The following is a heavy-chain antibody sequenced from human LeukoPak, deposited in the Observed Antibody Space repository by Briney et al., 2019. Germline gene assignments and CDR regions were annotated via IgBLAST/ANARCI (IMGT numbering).Heavy chain of an antibody. D-gene: IGHD3-22*01. CDR1: GYSFTDYY. CDR2: IDPRDSYT. V-gene: IGHV5-10-1*01. J-gene: IGHJ6*02. CDR3: ARQGVMTSYSYALDV. Sequence: EESLRISCKGSGYSFTDYYISWVRQMPGKGLEWMAKIDPRDSYTHYSPSFQGHVTISVDKSVTTAHLLWSSLEASDSATYYCARQGVMTSYSYALDVWGHGTTVTVS.